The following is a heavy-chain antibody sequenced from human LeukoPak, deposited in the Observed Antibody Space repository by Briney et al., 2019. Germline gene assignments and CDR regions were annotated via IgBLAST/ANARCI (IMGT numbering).Heavy chain of an antibody. CDR1: GFIFRSHW. CDR2: IKEDGSEK. V-gene: IGHV3-7*02. Sequence: GGSLRLSCVASGFIFRSHWMKWVRQAPGKGLEWVADIKEDGSEKYYEDSVKGRFIISRDNAENSLSLQMSSLRGEDTAVYYCVKSDGYIYANRGQGTLVTVSS. J-gene: IGHJ4*02. D-gene: IGHD5-18*01. CDR3: VKSDGYIYAN.